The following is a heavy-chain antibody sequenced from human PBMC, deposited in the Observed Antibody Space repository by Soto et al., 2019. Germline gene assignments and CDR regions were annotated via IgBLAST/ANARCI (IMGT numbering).Heavy chain of an antibody. CDR1: GGSISGADYY. Sequence: SETLSLTCTVSGGSISGADYYWSWIRQPPGRGLEWIGYIFYTGPTYYNPSLKSRLTVSVDTSKNQFSLKLNSVTAAATAVYYCDRDLGGTIFGAGYDYWGPGTLVTVSS. D-gene: IGHD3-3*01. CDR2: IFYTGPT. J-gene: IGHJ4*02. V-gene: IGHV4-30-4*01. CDR3: DRDLGGTIFGAGYDY.